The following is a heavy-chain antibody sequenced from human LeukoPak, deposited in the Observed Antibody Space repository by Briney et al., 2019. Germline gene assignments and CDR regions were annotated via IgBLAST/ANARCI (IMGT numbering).Heavy chain of an antibody. D-gene: IGHD6-19*01. CDR3: SRDQLPYSSAWSPYGGMDG. CDR1: GFTVSGNF. V-gene: IGHV3-66*01. Sequence: GGSLRLSCAASGFTVSGNFMNWVRQAPGKGLECVSIIYSGGTTVYADSVRGRFTVSRDSSKNTLYLQMNSLTVEDTAVYFCSRDQLPYSSAWSPYGGMDGWGQGTTVIVSS. J-gene: IGHJ6*02. CDR2: IYSGGTT.